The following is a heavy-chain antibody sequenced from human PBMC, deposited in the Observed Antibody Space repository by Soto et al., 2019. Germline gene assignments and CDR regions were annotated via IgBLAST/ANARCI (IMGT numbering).Heavy chain of an antibody. V-gene: IGHV1-46*01. CDR1: GYTFTSYY. CDR2: INPDGGGT. Sequence: QVQLVQSGAEVKKPGASVKVSCKASGYTFTSYYMHWVRLAPGQGLEWMGIINPDGGGTSYAQQFQGRVIMTRDTSTSTVYMEMSSLRSEDTAVYYCAVGGNYLSMDGWGQGTTVNVSS. CDR3: AVGGNYLSMDG. D-gene: IGHD4-4*01. J-gene: IGHJ6*02.